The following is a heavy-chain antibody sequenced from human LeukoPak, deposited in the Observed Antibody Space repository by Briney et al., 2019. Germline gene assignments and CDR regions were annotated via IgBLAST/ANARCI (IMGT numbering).Heavy chain of an antibody. J-gene: IGHJ4*02. V-gene: IGHV3-64*01. CDR3: ATGSRNQYDYSGYFHY. CDR1: GFTFSSYA. CDR2: ISSNGDTT. Sequence: GGSLRLSCAASGFTFSSYAMHWVRQTPGKGLEYVSAISSNGDTTYYANSVKGRFTISRDNSKNTLYLQMDSRKGNEPASYYFATGSRNQYDYSGYFHYWGQGTLVTVSS. D-gene: IGHD3-22*01.